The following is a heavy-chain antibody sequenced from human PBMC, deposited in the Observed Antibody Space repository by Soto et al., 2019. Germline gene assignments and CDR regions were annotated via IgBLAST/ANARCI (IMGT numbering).Heavy chain of an antibody. CDR2: AHYSGTT. CDR3: ARGRWWGYYSYNGVDV. J-gene: IGHJ6*02. CDR1: GGSVSSGDYY. D-gene: IGHD2-15*01. V-gene: IGHV4-61*08. Sequence: PSETLSLTCTVSGGSVSSGDYYWNWIRQSPGKGLEWIGYAHYSGTTNYNPSLNSRVIVSVDTSKNQFSLKLRSVTTADTAVYYCARGRWWGYYSYNGVDVWGHGTSVTVSS.